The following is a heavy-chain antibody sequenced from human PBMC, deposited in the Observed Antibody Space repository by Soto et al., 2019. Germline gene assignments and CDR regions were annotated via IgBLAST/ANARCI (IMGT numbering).Heavy chain of an antibody. CDR3: AKLFAPTIVIFDY. J-gene: IGHJ4*02. D-gene: IGHD3-16*02. Sequence: EVQLLESGGGLVQPGGSLRLSCAASGFTFSSYAMSWVRQAPGKGLEWVSAISGSGGSTYYADSVKGRLTISRDNSKNTLYLQMNSLRADDTAVYYCAKLFAPTIVIFDYWGQGTLVTVSS. CDR1: GFTFSSYA. CDR2: ISGSGGST. V-gene: IGHV3-23*01.